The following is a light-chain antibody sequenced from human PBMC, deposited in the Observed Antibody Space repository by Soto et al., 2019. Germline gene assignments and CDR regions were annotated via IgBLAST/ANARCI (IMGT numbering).Light chain of an antibody. CDR2: RNN. V-gene: IGLV1-44*01. CDR3: ATWDDGLNGPVA. CDR1: SSNIGRNT. J-gene: IGLJ2*01. Sequence: SVLTQPPSASGTPEERVTISCSGRSSNIGRNTVNWYQQLPGTAPKLLIYRNNQRPSGVPDRFSGSKSGTSASLAISGLQSEDEADYYCATWDDGLNGPVAFGGGTKVTVL.